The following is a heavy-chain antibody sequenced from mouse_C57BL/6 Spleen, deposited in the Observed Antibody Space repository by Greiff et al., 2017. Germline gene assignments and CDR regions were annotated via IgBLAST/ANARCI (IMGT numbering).Heavy chain of an antibody. Sequence: QVQLKESGAELVRPGSSVKLSCKASGYTFTSYWMHWVKQRPIQGLEWIGNIDPSDSETHYNQKFKDKATLTVDKSSSTAYMQLSSLTSEDSAVYYCARDGNWYFDVWGTGTTVTVSS. CDR1: GYTFTSYW. CDR2: IDPSDSET. V-gene: IGHV1-52*01. J-gene: IGHJ1*03. D-gene: IGHD2-1*01. CDR3: ARDGNWYFDV.